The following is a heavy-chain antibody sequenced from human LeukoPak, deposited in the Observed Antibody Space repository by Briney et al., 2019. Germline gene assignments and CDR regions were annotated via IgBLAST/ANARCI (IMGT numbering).Heavy chain of an antibody. V-gene: IGHV3-23*01. CDR2: VSVDAGGT. Sequence: GGSLRLSLAPSRFTSSSYAMTCVRHAPRRGLEWVSTVSVDAGGTFYADSVKGRCTISRDNSKNTLYLLMNSLRAEDTAVYYCARVPLTWSVRDYYYMDVWGKGTTVTVSS. CDR3: ARVPLTWSVRDYYYMDV. CDR1: RFTSSSYA. D-gene: IGHD4-17*01. J-gene: IGHJ6*03.